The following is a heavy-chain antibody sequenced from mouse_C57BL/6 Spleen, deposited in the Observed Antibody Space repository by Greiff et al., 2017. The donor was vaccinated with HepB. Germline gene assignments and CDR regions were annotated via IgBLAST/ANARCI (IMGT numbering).Heavy chain of an antibody. D-gene: IGHD1-1*01. Sequence: EVQLVESGPGLVKPSQSLSLTCSVTGYSITSGYYWNWIRQFPGNKLEWMGYISYDGSNNYNPSLKNRISITRDTSKNQFFLKLNSVTTEDTATYYCARGGPFYYYGSRWFDYWGQGTTLTVSS. V-gene: IGHV3-6*01. CDR3: ARGGPFYYYGSRWFDY. CDR1: GYSITSGYY. J-gene: IGHJ2*01. CDR2: ISYDGSN.